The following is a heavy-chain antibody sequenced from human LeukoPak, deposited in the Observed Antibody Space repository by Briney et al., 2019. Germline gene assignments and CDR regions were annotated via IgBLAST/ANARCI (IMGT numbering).Heavy chain of an antibody. D-gene: IGHD6-19*01. J-gene: IGHJ4*02. Sequence: ASVKVSCKASGYTFTNFGISWVRQAPGQGLEWMGGIIPIFGTANYAQKFQGRVTITADESTSTAYMELSSLRSEDTAVYYCARLAVAGVGGSYMIDYWGQGTLVTVSS. CDR2: IIPIFGTA. CDR3: ARLAVAGVGGSYMIDY. V-gene: IGHV1-69*13. CDR1: GYTFTNFG.